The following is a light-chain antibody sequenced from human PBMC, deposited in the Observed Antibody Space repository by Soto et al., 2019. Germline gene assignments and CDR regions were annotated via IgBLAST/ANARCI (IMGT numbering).Light chain of an antibody. J-gene: IGKJ1*01. CDR2: GAS. V-gene: IGKV3-20*01. CDR3: QQYGSSTT. CDR1: QSVASRN. Sequence: EIVLTQSPGTLSLSPGERATLSCRASQSVASRNLAWYQQKPGQAPRLLIYGASSRATGIPDRFSGSGSGTDFTLTISRLEPEDFAVYYCQQYGSSTTFGQGTKVDIK.